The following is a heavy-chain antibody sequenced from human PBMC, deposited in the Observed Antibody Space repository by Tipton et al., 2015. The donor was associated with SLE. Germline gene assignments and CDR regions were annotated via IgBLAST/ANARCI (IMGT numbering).Heavy chain of an antibody. Sequence: TLSLTCTVSGDSIGSGSYYWIWIRQPAGKGLEWIGRVHTSGSTNYNPSLKSRVSISVDTSKSQFSLTLRSVTAADTAVYYCVRGGPGRPDYWGQGTLVTVSS. J-gene: IGHJ4*02. V-gene: IGHV4-61*02. D-gene: IGHD3-16*01. CDR3: VRGGPGRPDY. CDR1: GDSIGSGSYY. CDR2: VHTSGST.